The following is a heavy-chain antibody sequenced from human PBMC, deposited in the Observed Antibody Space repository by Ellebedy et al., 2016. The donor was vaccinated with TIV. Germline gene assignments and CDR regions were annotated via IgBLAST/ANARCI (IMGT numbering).Heavy chain of an antibody. Sequence: MPGGSLRLSCTVSGGTSRTYYWNWIRQSPGKGLEWIGYIDYSGSTHLNPPLKSRVTISEDTSKKQFSLKLSSVTAADTAVYYCAGSDATFYYYALDVWGQGTTVTVSS. CDR2: IDYSGST. CDR3: AGSDATFYYYALDV. D-gene: IGHD2/OR15-2a*01. J-gene: IGHJ6*02. V-gene: IGHV4-59*08. CDR1: GGTSRTYY.